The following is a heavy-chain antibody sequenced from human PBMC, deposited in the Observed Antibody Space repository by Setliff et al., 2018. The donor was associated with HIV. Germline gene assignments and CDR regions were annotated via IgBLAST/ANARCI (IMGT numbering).Heavy chain of an antibody. CDR1: GGSFNTYA. CDR2: INPSGGST. CDR3: ARRGVPQQIDLDS. V-gene: IGHV1-46*02. Sequence: ASVKVSCKSSGGSFNTYAINWVRQAPGQGLEWMGIINPSGGSTTYAQKFQGRVTMTRDTSTSTVYMELSSLRSEDTAVYYCARRGVPQQIDLDSWGHGTLVTVSS. J-gene: IGHJ5*01. D-gene: IGHD3-10*01.